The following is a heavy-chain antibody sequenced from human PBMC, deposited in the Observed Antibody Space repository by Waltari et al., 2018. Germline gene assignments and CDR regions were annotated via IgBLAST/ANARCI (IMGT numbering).Heavy chain of an antibody. Sequence: QITLKESGPTLVKPTQTLTLTCTFSGFSLSTSGVGVGWIRQPPGKALEWLALIYWNDDKRYSPSLKSRLTITKDTSKNQVVLTMTNMDPVDTATYYCAPSLKQLVGAWFDPWGQGTLVTVSS. V-gene: IGHV2-5*01. CDR3: APSLKQLVGAWFDP. CDR1: GFSLSTSGVG. D-gene: IGHD6-6*01. J-gene: IGHJ5*02. CDR2: IYWNDDK.